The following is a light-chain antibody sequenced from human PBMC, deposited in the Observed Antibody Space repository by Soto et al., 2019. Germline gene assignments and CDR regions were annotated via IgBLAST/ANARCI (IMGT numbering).Light chain of an antibody. CDR1: EGIRNE. J-gene: IGKJ1*01. CDR2: SAS. Sequence: AIQMTQSPSSVSASVGDRVTITCRASEGIRNELGWYQQKPGKAPKLLIYSASSLQSGVPSRFSGSGSGTECILTISGLQPEDFATYFCLQDFTYPLPFGQGTKV. V-gene: IGKV1-6*01. CDR3: LQDFTYPLP.